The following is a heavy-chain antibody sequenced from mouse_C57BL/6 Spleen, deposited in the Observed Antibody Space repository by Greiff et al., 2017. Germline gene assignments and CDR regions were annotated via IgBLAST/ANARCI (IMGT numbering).Heavy chain of an antibody. V-gene: IGHV5-17*01. CDR2: ISSGSSTI. CDR1: GFTFSDYG. CDR3: ARGGYYCDD. Sequence: DVMLVESGGGLVKPGGSLKLSCAASGFTFSDYGMHWVRQAPEKGLEWVAYISSGSSTIYYADTVKGRFTISRDNAKNTLFLQMTSLRSEDTAMDYCARGGYYCDDWGQGNTLTVSS. J-gene: IGHJ2*01.